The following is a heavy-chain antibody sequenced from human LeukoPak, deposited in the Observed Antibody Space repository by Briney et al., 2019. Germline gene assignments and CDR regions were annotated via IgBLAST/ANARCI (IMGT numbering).Heavy chain of an antibody. Sequence: GGSLRLSCTASGFTFSSYAMSWVRQAPGKGLEWGSAISGSGGSTYYADSVKGRFTISRDNSKNTLYLQMNSLRAEDTAVYYCAKELAVAGTLYYFDYWGQGTLVTVSS. J-gene: IGHJ4*02. D-gene: IGHD6-19*01. CDR1: GFTFSSYA. CDR3: AKELAVAGTLYYFDY. V-gene: IGHV3-23*01. CDR2: ISGSGGST.